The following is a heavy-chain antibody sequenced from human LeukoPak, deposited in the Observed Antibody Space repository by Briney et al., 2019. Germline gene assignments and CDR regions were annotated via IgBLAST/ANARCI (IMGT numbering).Heavy chain of an antibody. D-gene: IGHD6-13*01. V-gene: IGHV4-59*08. Sequence: SETLSLTCTVSGRSISIYYWSCIRHPPGKGLEWIGYIYYSGSTNYNPSLKSRVTISVDTSKNQFSLKLSSVSAADTAVYYCARYSSSWYYFDCWGQGSLVSVCS. CDR1: GRSISIYY. CDR3: ARYSSSWYYFDC. CDR2: IYYSGST. J-gene: IGHJ4*02.